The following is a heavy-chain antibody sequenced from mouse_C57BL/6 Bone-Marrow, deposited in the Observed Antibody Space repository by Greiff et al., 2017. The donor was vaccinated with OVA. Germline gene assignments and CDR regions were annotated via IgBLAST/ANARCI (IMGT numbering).Heavy chain of an antibody. CDR1: GFTFSDYY. J-gene: IGHJ1*03. D-gene: IGHD2-5*01. CDR3: ARHIPYYSSKRYFDV. CDR2: LSNGGGST. V-gene: IGHV5-12*01. Sequence: EVQRVESGGGLVQPGGSLKLSCAASGFTFSDYYMYWVRQTPEKRLEWVAYLSNGGGSTYYPDTVKGRFTISRDNAKNTLYLQMSRLKSEDTAMYYCARHIPYYSSKRYFDVWGTGTTVTVSS.